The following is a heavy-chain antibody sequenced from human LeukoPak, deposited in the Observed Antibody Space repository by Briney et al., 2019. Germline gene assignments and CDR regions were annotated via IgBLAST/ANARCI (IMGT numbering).Heavy chain of an antibody. CDR3: AKVPYSGSYRTFDY. CDR2: ISASGGST. CDR1: GFSFNSYT. V-gene: IGHV3-23*01. J-gene: IGHJ4*02. D-gene: IGHD1-26*01. Sequence: QPGGSLRLSCLASGFSFNSYTMNWVREAPGKGLEWVSAISASGGSTYYADSVKGRFTISRDNSKNTLYLQMNSLRAEDTAVYYCAKVPYSGSYRTFDYWGQGTLVTVSS.